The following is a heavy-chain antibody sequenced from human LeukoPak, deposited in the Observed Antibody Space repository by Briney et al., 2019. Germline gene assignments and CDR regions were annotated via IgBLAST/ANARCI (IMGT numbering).Heavy chain of an antibody. V-gene: IGHV3-23*01. CDR2: INVSGGST. Sequence: GGSLRLSCAASGFTFSNYAMSWVRQAPGKGLKWVSGINVSGGSTFYADSVRGRFTISRDNSKNTLYLQMNSLRAEDTAVYYCAKDQYCTSTSCYVGYWGQGTLVTVSS. CDR3: AKDQYCTSTSCYVGY. D-gene: IGHD2-2*01. J-gene: IGHJ4*02. CDR1: GFTFSNYA.